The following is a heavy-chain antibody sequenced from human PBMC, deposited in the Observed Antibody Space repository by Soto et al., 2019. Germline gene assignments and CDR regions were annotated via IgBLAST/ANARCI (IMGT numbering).Heavy chain of an antibody. D-gene: IGHD1-20*01. CDR3: AKPPDYNWNDY. CDR2: VSGSGGST. Sequence: EVQLLESGGGLVQPGGSLRLSCAASGFTFSGYAMSWVRQAPGKGLEWISAVSGSGGSTYYADSVKGRFTISRDNSKDTLYLQMNNLRAEDTAVYYCAKPPDYNWNDYWGQGTLVTVSP. CDR1: GFTFSGYA. V-gene: IGHV3-23*01. J-gene: IGHJ4*02.